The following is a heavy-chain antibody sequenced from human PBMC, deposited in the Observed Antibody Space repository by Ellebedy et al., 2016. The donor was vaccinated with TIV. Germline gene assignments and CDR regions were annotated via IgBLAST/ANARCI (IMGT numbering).Heavy chain of an antibody. J-gene: IGHJ3*02. D-gene: IGHD2-21*01. V-gene: IGHV3-7*04. CDR1: GFTFSRDW. CDR2: IKFDEVEA. CDR3: ARDTVEVPGGDAFDM. Sequence: GESLKISCAASGFTFSRDWMGWIRQAPGKGLEWVAHIKFDEVEANHADSVKGRFVISRDNARKSLYLQMNSLRVGDTAVYYCARDTVEVPGGDAFDMWGQGTTVTVS.